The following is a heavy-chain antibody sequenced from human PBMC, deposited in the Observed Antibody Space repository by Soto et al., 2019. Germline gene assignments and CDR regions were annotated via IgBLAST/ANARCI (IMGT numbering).Heavy chain of an antibody. J-gene: IGHJ5*02. CDR3: ARVGDIVVVGRCFDP. Sequence: QVQLVQSGAEVKNPGASVKVSCQASGYIFTTYGITWVRQAPGQGLEWMGWISADNGDTNYAEKFQGRVTMTTDTSRNTAYMDLRSLRFGDTGEYYCARVGDIVVVGRCFDPWGQGTQVTVSS. CDR2: ISADNGDT. V-gene: IGHV1-18*04. D-gene: IGHD2-2*01. CDR1: GYIFTTYG.